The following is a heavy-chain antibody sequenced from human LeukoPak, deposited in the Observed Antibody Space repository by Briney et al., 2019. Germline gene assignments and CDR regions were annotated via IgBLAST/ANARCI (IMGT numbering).Heavy chain of an antibody. CDR2: IYHSGST. D-gene: IGHD3-3*01. V-gene: IGHV4-30-2*01. J-gene: IGHJ4*02. Sequence: PSETLSLTCTVSGGSFSSGGYYWSWIRQPPGKGLEWIGYIYHSGSTYYNPSLKSRVTISVDRSKNQFSLKLSSVTAADTAVYYCAREVEGDFWSGYLDYWGQGTLVTVSS. CDR1: GGSFSSGGYY. CDR3: AREVEGDFWSGYLDY.